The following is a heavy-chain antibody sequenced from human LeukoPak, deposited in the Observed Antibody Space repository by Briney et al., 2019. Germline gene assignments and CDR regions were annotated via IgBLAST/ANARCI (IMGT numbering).Heavy chain of an antibody. Sequence: ASVKVSCKASGYTFTSYYMHWVRQAPGQGLEWMGIINPSGGSTSYAQKFQGRVTMTRDTSTSTVYMELSSLRSEDTAVYYCARVGYCISATCLFGGFDYWGQGTLVTVSS. D-gene: IGHD2-2*01. CDR1: GYTFTSYY. V-gene: IGHV1-46*01. J-gene: IGHJ4*02. CDR2: INPSGGST. CDR3: ARVGYCISATCLFGGFDY.